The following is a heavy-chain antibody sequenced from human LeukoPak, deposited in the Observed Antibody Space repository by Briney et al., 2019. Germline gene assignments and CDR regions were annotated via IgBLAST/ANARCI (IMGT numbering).Heavy chain of an antibody. J-gene: IGHJ5*02. V-gene: IGHV3-74*01. CDR3: TRRVSATRWFDP. D-gene: IGHD2-15*01. Sequence: GGSLRLSCAASGFTFSTYWMHWVRQAPGKGLVWVSRISGDGSATIYAASVKGRFTISRDNAENTMYLQMNSLTVEDTAVYYCTRRVSATRWFDPWGQGTLVTVSS. CDR2: ISGDGSAT. CDR1: GFTFSTYW.